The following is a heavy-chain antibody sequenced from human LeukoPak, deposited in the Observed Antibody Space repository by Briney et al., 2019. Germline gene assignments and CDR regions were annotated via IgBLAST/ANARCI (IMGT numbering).Heavy chain of an antibody. J-gene: IGHJ6*03. CDR1: GGSISSYY. CDR3: ARDGPYYDILTGYYTGYYYYMDV. CDR2: IYYSGST. Sequence: SETLSLTCTVSGGSISSYYWNWIRQPPGQGLEWIGYIYYSGSTTYNPSLKSRVSISVDTSKNQFSLKLSSVTAADTAVYYCARDGPYYDILTGYYTGYYYYMDVWGKGTTVTVSS. V-gene: IGHV4-59*01. D-gene: IGHD3-9*01.